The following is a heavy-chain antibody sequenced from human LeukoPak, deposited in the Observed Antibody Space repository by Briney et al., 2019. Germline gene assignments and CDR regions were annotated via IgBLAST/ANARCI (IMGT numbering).Heavy chain of an antibody. CDR3: ASLRGRNILVPEWYFDY. V-gene: IGHV4-30-4*01. CDR2: IYYEGST. J-gene: IGHJ4*02. Sequence: SETLSLTCTVSGGSISSGGYYWSWIRQPPGKGLEWIGYIYYEGSTYYNPSLQSRLSISIDTSKSQFSLKLNSVTAADTVVYYCASLRGRNILVPEWYFDYWGQGTLVTVSS. D-gene: IGHD2/OR15-2a*01. CDR1: GGSISSGGYY.